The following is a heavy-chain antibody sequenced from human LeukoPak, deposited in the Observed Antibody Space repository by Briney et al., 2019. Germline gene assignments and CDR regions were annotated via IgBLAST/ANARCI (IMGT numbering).Heavy chain of an antibody. J-gene: IGHJ4*02. CDR3: ARDIPGYSFYADS. Sequence: ASVKVSCKTSGYTFTDYHMHWVRQAPGQGLEYMGWTNPNTGGTNYPQNFQGRVTMTRDTSISTAYMELTGLTSDDTAVYYCARDIPGYSFYADSWDQGTMVTVSS. CDR2: TNPNTGGT. V-gene: IGHV1-2*02. D-gene: IGHD5/OR15-5a*01. CDR1: GYTFTDYH.